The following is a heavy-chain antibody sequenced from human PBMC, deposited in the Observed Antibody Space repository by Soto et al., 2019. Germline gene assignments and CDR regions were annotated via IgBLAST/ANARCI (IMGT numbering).Heavy chain of an antibody. Sequence: QVQLVQSGAEVKKPGSSVKVSCKASGGTFSSYAISWVRQAPGQGLEWMGGIIPIFGTATYAQKFQGRVTMTADGSTSAAYMELSSLRSEDTAVYYCARSGVLLGYSRSNAFDFWGQGTMVTVSS. CDR2: IIPIFGTA. CDR3: ARSGVLLGYSRSNAFDF. J-gene: IGHJ3*01. CDR1: GGTFSSYA. D-gene: IGHD5-18*01. V-gene: IGHV1-69*12.